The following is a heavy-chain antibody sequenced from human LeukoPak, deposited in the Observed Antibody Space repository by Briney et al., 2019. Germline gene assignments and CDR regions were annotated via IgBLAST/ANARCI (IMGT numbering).Heavy chain of an antibody. V-gene: IGHV3-9*01. CDR3: AKDTHKYCSSTSCYHFDY. CDR1: GFTFDDYA. J-gene: IGHJ4*02. Sequence: TGGSLRLSCAASGFTFDDYAMHWVRHAPGKGLEWVSGISWNSGSIGYADSVKGRFTISRDNAKNSLYLQMNSLRAEDTALYYCAKDTHKYCSSTSCYHFDYWGQGTLVTVSS. D-gene: IGHD2-2*01. CDR2: ISWNSGSI.